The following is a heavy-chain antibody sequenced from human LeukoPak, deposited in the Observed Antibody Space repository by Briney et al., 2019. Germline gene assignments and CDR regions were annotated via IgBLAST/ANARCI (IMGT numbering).Heavy chain of an antibody. Sequence: GGSLRLSCAASGFSFSMYWMSWVRQAPGKGLEWVANIKQDGSENYYVDSVKGRFTISRDNAKKSLYLQMNSLRAEDTAVYYCAREGYYYDSSGYYQRGLTFDIWGQGTMVTVSS. CDR2: IKQDGSEN. D-gene: IGHD3-22*01. J-gene: IGHJ3*02. V-gene: IGHV3-7*03. CDR3: AREGYYYDSSGYYQRGLTFDI. CDR1: GFSFSMYW.